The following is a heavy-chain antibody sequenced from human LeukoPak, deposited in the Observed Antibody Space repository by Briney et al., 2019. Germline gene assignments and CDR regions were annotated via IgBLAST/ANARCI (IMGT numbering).Heavy chain of an antibody. CDR2: ISGDGDTT. V-gene: IGHV3-23*01. J-gene: IGHJ4*02. CDR3: ANQSPG. CDR1: GFTLSTHA. Sequence: GGSLTLSCVASGFTLSTHAMAWVRQAPGKGLDWVSAISGDGDTTYYADSGKGRFTISRDNSKNTVYLQMNSLRAEDTAVYYCANQSPGWGQGTLVTVSS.